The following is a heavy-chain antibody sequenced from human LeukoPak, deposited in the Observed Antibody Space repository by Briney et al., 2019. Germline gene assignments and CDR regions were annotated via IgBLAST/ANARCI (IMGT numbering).Heavy chain of an antibody. V-gene: IGHV4-59*01. D-gene: IGHD6-19*01. CDR1: GGSISSYY. CDR3: ARVPPRSSGWYFFDY. Sequence: PSETLSLTCTVSGGSISSYYWSWIRQPPGKGMEWIGHIYYSGSTNYNPSLKSRVTISVDTSKSQFSLKLNPVTAADTAVYYCARVPPRSSGWYFFDYWGQGTLVTVSS. J-gene: IGHJ4*02. CDR2: IYYSGST.